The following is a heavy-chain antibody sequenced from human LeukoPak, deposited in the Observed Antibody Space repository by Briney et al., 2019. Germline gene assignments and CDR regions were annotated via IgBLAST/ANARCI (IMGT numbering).Heavy chain of an antibody. J-gene: IGHJ2*01. D-gene: IGHD3-10*01. CDR2: IIPIFGTA. V-gene: IGHV1-69*13. Sequence: VASVKVSCKASGGTFSSYAISWVRQAPGQGLEWMGGIIPIFGTANYAQKFQGRVTITADESTSAAYMELSSLRSEDTAVYYCARRVTMVRDWYFDLWGRGTLVTVSS. CDR1: GGTFSSYA. CDR3: ARRVTMVRDWYFDL.